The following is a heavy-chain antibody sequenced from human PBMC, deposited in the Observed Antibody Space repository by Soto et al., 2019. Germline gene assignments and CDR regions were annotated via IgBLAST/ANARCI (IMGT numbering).Heavy chain of an antibody. CDR3: AKARGYGSGRNNHYYGMDV. J-gene: IGHJ6*02. CDR1: GGTLSSYA. Sequence: VASVKVSCKDSGGTLSSYAITWVRLAPGQGLEWIGGIIPIFNIPDYAQKFQGRVSITADKATSTAYMELSNLRPEDTAIYYCAKARGYGSGRNNHYYGMDVWGQGTTVTVSS. D-gene: IGHD3-10*01. V-gene: IGHV1-69*10. CDR2: IIPIFNIP.